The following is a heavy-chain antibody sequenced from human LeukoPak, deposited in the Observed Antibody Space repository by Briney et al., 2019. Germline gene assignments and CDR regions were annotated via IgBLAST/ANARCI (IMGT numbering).Heavy chain of an antibody. CDR2: ISGSGGST. CDR1: GFSFSTYA. J-gene: IGHJ4*02. V-gene: IGHV3-23*01. Sequence: GGCLRLSCAASGFSFSTYAMSWVRQAPGKGLEWVSAISGSGGSTYYADSVKGRFTISRDSSKNTLYLQMSSLRAEDGALYYCAKAGAAVAKGKYYFDDWGQGTLVSVSS. D-gene: IGHD6-13*01. CDR3: AKAGAAVAKGKYYFDD.